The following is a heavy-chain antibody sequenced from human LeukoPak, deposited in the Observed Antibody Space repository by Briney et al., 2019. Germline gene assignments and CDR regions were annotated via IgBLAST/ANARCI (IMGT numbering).Heavy chain of an antibody. CDR2: ISSSSSSI. CDR1: GFTFSSYS. V-gene: IGHV3-21*01. D-gene: IGHD5-18*01. Sequence: PGGSLRLSCAASGFTFSSYSMNWVRQAPGKGLEWVSSISSSSSSIYYADSVKGRFTISRDNAKNSLYLQMNSLRAEDTAVYYCARASGDIVETATMGSYWGQGTRVTVSS. J-gene: IGHJ4*02. CDR3: ARASGDIVETATMGSY.